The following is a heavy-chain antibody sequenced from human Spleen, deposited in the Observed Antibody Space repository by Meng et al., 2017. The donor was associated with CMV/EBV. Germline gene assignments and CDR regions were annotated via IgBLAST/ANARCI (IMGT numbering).Heavy chain of an antibody. CDR2: VSGNGGST. CDR3: TRLSGYYALGDYVYFDF. CDR1: FRFTRYA. J-gene: IGHJ4*02. V-gene: IGHV3-23*01. D-gene: IGHD3-16*01. Sequence: FRFTRYAMSWVRQTTGKGLQWVSAVSGNGGSTYYAESLKGRFTISRDNSKNTVYLRINSLRAEDTAVYYCTRLSGYYALGDYVYFDFWGQGTLVTVSS.